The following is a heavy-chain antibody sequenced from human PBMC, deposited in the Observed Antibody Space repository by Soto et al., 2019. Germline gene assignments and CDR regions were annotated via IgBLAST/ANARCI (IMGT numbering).Heavy chain of an antibody. D-gene: IGHD2-15*01. CDR3: AREIVVVVAATRWFDP. Sequence: ASVKVSCKASGYTFTSYYMHWVRQAPGQGLEWMGIINPSGGSTSYAQKFQGRVTMTRDTSTSTVYMELSSVTAADTAVYYCAREIVVVVAATRWFDPWGQGTLVTVSS. CDR1: GYTFTSYY. V-gene: IGHV1-46*01. J-gene: IGHJ5*02. CDR2: INPSGGST.